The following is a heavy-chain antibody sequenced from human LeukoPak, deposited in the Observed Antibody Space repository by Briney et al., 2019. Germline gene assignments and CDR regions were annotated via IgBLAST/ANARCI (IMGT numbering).Heavy chain of an antibody. V-gene: IGHV3-21*01. CDR2: ISSSSIYI. Sequence: PGGSLRLSCAASGFTFSSYSMNWVRQAPGKGLEWVSSISSSSIYIYYADSVKGRVTISRDNAKNSLYLQMNSLRAEDTAVYYCVGAPQEGDYWGQGTLVTVSS. CDR1: GFTFSSYS. CDR3: VGAPQEGDY. J-gene: IGHJ4*02.